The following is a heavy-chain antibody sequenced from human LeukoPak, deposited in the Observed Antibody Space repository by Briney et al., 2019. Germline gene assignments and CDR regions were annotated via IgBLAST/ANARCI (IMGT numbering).Heavy chain of an antibody. J-gene: IGHJ5*02. V-gene: IGHV2-5*01. CDR1: GFSLSTSGVG. CDR2: IYWNDDK. D-gene: IGHD3-22*01. CDR3: AHRPPQSRDSSGYYRHWFDP. Sequence: ESGPTLVNPTQTPTLTCTFSGFSLSTSGVGVGWIRQPPGKALEWLALIYWNDDKRYSPSLQSRLTITTDTSKNQVVLTMTNMDPVDTATYYCAHRPPQSRDSSGYYRHWFDPWGQGTLVTVSS.